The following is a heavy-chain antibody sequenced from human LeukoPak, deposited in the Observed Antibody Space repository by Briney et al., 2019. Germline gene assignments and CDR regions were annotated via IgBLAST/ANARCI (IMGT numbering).Heavy chain of an antibody. CDR3: ARVQISGSRMVGYFQH. V-gene: IGHV1-2*02. CDR1: GYTFTGYY. J-gene: IGHJ1*01. D-gene: IGHD1-26*01. Sequence: ASVKVSCKASGYTFTGYYMHWVRQAPGQGLEWMGWINPNSGGTNYAQKFQGRVTMTRDTSISTAYMELSRLRSGDTAVYYCARVQISGSRMVGYFQHWGQGTLVTVSS. CDR2: INPNSGGT.